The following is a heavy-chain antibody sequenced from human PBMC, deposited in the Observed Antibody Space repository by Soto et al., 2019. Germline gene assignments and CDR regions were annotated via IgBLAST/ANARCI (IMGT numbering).Heavy chain of an antibody. V-gene: IGHV1-18*01. CDR1: GYTFTSYG. Sequence: VASVKVSCKASGYTFTSYGISWVRQAPGQGLEWMGWISAYNGNTNYAQKLQGRVTMTTDTSTSTAYMELRSLRSDDTAVYYCARLGYYDSSGYSYNWFDPWGQGTLVTVSS. J-gene: IGHJ5*02. D-gene: IGHD3-22*01. CDR2: ISAYNGNT. CDR3: ARLGYYDSSGYSYNWFDP.